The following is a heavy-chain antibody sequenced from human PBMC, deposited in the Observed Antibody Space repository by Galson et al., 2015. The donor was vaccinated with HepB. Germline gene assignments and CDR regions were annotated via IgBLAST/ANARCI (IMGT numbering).Heavy chain of an antibody. CDR3: ARGVYYDFWSGYYYNWFDP. Sequence: SVKVSCKASGYTFTSYAMHWVRQAPGQGLEWMGIINPSGGSTSYAQKFQGRVTMTRDTSTSTVYMELSSLRSEDTAVYYCARGVYYDFWSGYYYNWFDPWGQGTLVTVSS. D-gene: IGHD3-3*01. CDR1: GYTFTSYA. CDR2: INPSGGST. V-gene: IGHV1-46*03. J-gene: IGHJ5*02.